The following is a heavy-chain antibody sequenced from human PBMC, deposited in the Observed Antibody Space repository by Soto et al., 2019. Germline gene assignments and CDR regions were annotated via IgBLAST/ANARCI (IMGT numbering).Heavy chain of an antibody. D-gene: IGHD6-13*01. CDR2: ISSNGGST. Sequence: PGGSLRLSCAASGFTFSSYAMYWVRQAPGKGLEYVSAISSNGGSTYYANSVKGRFTISRDNSKNTLYLQMGSLRAEDMAVYYCARGRTSIAAAGIDYWGQGTLVTVSS. J-gene: IGHJ4*02. CDR3: ARGRTSIAAAGIDY. V-gene: IGHV3-64*01. CDR1: GFTFSSYA.